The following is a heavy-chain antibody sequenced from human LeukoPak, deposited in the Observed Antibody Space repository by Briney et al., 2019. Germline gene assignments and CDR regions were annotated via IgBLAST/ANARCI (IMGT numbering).Heavy chain of an antibody. CDR1: GGSFSGYY. CDR3: ARGGCSSTSCSSYDWFGP. V-gene: IGHV4-34*01. Sequence: SETLSLTCAVYGGSFSGYYWSWIRQPPGKGLEWIGEINHSGSTNYNPSLKSRVTISVDTSKNQFSLKLSSVTAADTAVYYCARGGCSSTSCSSYDWFGPWGQGTLVTVSS. CDR2: INHSGST. D-gene: IGHD2-2*01. J-gene: IGHJ5*02.